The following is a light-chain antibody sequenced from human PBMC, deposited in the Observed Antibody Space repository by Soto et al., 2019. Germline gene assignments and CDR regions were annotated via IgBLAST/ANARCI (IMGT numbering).Light chain of an antibody. CDR2: GVS. CDR3: QQYGSSPRT. V-gene: IGKV3-20*01. J-gene: IGKJ1*01. Sequence: EIVLTQSPGTLSLSPGERATLSCRASQSVSNNYLAWYQQKPGQAPRLLIYGVSTRATGVPDRFSGTGSGTEFTLTISSLKSEDFAVYYCQQYGSSPRTFGQGTKVDIK. CDR1: QSVSNNY.